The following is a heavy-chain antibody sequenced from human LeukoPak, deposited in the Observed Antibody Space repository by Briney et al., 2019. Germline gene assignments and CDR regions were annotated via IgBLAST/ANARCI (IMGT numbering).Heavy chain of an antibody. CDR3: AREEYQLLFFYYGMDV. Sequence: PGGSLRLSCAASGFTFSSYSMNWVRQAPGKGLEWVSSISSSSSYIYYAGSVKGRFTISRDNAKNSLYLQMNSLRAEDTAVYYCAREEYQLLFFYYGMDVWGQGTTVTVSS. V-gene: IGHV3-21*01. CDR1: GFTFSSYS. CDR2: ISSSSSYI. D-gene: IGHD2-2*01. J-gene: IGHJ6*02.